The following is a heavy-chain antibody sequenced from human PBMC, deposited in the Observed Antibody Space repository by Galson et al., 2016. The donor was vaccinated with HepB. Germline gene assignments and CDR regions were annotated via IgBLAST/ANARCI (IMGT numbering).Heavy chain of an antibody. CDR1: GASISSSHYY. CDR3: ARPGLEWQGDFQH. Sequence: SETLSLTCTVSGASISSSHYYWGWIRQPPGKGLEWIGNIYYSGSTYYNPSLKSRVTISVDTSKNQFSLKLTSVTASDTAVYYCARPGLEWQGDFQHWGQGTLVFVSS. CDR2: IYYSGST. V-gene: IGHV4-39*01. J-gene: IGHJ1*01. D-gene: IGHD3-3*01.